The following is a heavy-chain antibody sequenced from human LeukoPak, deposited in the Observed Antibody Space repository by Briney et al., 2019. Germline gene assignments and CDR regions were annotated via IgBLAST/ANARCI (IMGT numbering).Heavy chain of an antibody. CDR1: GGSFSGYY. CDR3: ARLYSSGWYGY. Sequence: PSETLSLTCAVYGGSFSGYYWSWIRQPPGKGLEWIGEINHSGSTNYNPSLKSRVTISVDTSKNQFSLKLSSVTAADTAVYYCARLYSSGWYGYWGQGTLVTVSS. J-gene: IGHJ4*02. V-gene: IGHV4-34*01. D-gene: IGHD6-19*01. CDR2: INHSGST.